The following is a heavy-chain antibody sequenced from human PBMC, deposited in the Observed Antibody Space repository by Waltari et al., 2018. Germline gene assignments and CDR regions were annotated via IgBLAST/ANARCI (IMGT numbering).Heavy chain of an antibody. CDR1: GGTFSSYA. CDR3: AREWRRDGYSHFDY. J-gene: IGHJ4*02. V-gene: IGHV1-69*04. Sequence: QVQLVQSGAEVKKPGSSVKVSCKASGGTFSSYAISWVRQAPGQGRGWMGRLITCLGLANDDQKYKCRVTITANESTSTAYMELSSMRSEDRAVYYCAREWRRDGYSHFDYWGQGTLVTVSS. D-gene: IGHD5-18*01. CDR2: LITCLGLA.